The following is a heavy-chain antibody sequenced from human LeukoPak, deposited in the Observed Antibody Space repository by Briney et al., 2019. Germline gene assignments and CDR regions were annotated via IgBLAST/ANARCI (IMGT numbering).Heavy chain of an antibody. D-gene: IGHD6-13*01. CDR1: GYTFTDYY. Sequence: GATVKISCKVSGYTFTDYYIHWVQQAPGKGLEGMGVVDPEDGKKKNADKFQDSVTITADTYTDTAYMELSSLRSEDTAVYYCATGTAAVNYGMDVWGQGTTVTVSS. V-gene: IGHV1-69-2*01. CDR2: VDPEDGKK. CDR3: ATGTAAVNYGMDV. J-gene: IGHJ6*02.